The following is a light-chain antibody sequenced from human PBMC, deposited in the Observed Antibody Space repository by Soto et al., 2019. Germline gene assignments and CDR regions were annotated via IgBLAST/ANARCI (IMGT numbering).Light chain of an antibody. V-gene: IGLV3-21*02. J-gene: IGLJ2*01. CDR1: NIGSKS. CDR2: DVS. Sequence: SYELTQPPSVSVAPGQTARITCGGNNIGSKSVHWYQQKPGQAPVLVVYDVSDRPSGIPERFSGSNSGNTATLTISRVEAGDEADYYCQVWDSSSDHPVVFGGGTQLTVL. CDR3: QVWDSSSDHPVV.